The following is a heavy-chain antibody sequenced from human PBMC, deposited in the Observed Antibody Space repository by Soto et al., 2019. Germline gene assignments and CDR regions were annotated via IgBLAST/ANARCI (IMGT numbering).Heavy chain of an antibody. CDR3: ARAKGGSRYNWIYEIDY. D-gene: IGHD1-7*01. V-gene: IGHV1-2*04. Sequence: ASVKVSCKASGYTFTGYYMHWVRQAPGQGREWMGWINPNSGGTNYAQKFQGWVTMTRDTSISTVYMELSRLRSDDTAVYYCARAKGGSRYNWIYEIDYWGQGTLVTVSS. J-gene: IGHJ4*02. CDR2: INPNSGGT. CDR1: GYTFTGYY.